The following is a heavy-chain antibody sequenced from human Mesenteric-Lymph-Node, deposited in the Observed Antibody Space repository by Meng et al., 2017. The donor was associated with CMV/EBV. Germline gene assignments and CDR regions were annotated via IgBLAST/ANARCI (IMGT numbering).Heavy chain of an antibody. J-gene: IGHJ4*02. CDR2: ISSGAGAT. Sequence: GGSLRLSCEASGFTFSNYAMSWVRQAPGWGLQWVSSISSGAGATFFADSVKGRFTISRDDSKNTVSLQMNSLTAEDTAVYYCAKGQDHLLFSFDYWGPGTLVTVSS. D-gene: IGHD3-9*01. V-gene: IGHV3-23*01. CDR1: GFTFSNYA. CDR3: AKGQDHLLFSFDY.